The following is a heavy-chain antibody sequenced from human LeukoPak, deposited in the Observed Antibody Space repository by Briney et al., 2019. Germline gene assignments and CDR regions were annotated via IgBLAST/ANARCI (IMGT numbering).Heavy chain of an antibody. J-gene: IGHJ4*02. Sequence: GGSLRLSCAASGFTFSSYNMSWVRQAPGKGLEWVSSISSSSSYIYYADSVKGRFTISRDNSKNTLYLQMNSLRAEDTAVYYCAVGATSYFDYWGQGTLVTVSS. V-gene: IGHV3-21*01. CDR2: ISSSSSYI. CDR3: AVGATSYFDY. CDR1: GFTFSSYN. D-gene: IGHD1-26*01.